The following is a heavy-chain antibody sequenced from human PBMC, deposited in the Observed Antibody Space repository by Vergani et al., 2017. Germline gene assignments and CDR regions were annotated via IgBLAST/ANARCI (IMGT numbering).Heavy chain of an antibody. CDR1: GGTFSSYA. V-gene: IGHV1-69*01. Sequence: QVQLVQSGAEVKKPGSSVKVSCKASGGTFSSYAISWVRQAPGQGLEWMGGIIPIFGTANYAQKFQGRVTITADESTSTAYMELSRLRSEDTAVYYGARSLTSSIAAQGWFDPWGQGTLVTVSS. J-gene: IGHJ5*02. D-gene: IGHD6-6*01. CDR2: IIPIFGTA. CDR3: ARSLTSSIAAQGWFDP.